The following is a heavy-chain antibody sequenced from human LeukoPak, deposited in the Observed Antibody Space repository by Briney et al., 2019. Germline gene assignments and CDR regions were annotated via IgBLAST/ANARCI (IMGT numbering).Heavy chain of an antibody. D-gene: IGHD2-15*01. CDR2: IYSGGST. CDR1: GFTGSSNY. V-gene: IGHV3-53*01. Sequence: PGGSLRLXCAASGFTGSSNYMRWVRRAPGKGLEWVSVIYSGGSTYYAGSVKGRFTISRDNSKNTLYLQMNSLRAEDTAVYYCARDVPKVVVAATRPYWGQGTLVTVSS. J-gene: IGHJ4*02. CDR3: ARDVPKVVVAATRPY.